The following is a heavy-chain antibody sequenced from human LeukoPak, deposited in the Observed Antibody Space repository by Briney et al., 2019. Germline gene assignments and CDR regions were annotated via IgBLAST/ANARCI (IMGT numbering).Heavy chain of an antibody. V-gene: IGHV4-59*12. CDR1: GGSISSYC. CDR3: ARDLYGSGSLS. D-gene: IGHD3-10*01. CDR2: VYYSEST. Sequence: NASETLSLTCTVSGGSISSYCWSWIRQPPGKGLEWNGYVYYSESTNYNPSLKSRVTISVDTSKNQFPLKLSSVTAADTAVYYCARDLYGSGSLSWGQGTLVTVSS. J-gene: IGHJ4*02.